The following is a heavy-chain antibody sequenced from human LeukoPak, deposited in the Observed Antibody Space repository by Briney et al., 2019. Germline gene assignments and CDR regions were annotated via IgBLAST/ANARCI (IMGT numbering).Heavy chain of an antibody. CDR2: IYSGGST. J-gene: IGHJ4*02. D-gene: IGHD2-21*02. Sequence: GGSLRLSCAASGFTVSSNYMSWVRQAPGKGLEWVSVIYSGGSTYYADSVKGRFTISRDNSKNTLYLQMNSLRAEDTAVYYCARDGKGCGGDCLFATDWGQGTLVTVSS. CDR1: GFTVSSNY. V-gene: IGHV3-53*05. CDR3: ARDGKGCGGDCLFATD.